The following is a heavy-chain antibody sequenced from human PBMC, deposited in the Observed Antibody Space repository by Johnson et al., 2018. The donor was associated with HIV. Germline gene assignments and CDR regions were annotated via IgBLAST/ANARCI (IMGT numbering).Heavy chain of an antibody. J-gene: IGHJ3*01. CDR1: GFTFSDYY. CDR3: ARNRPVSYGYRGAFDF. V-gene: IGHV3-11*04. D-gene: IGHD5-18*01. CDR2: ISSSGSTI. Sequence: VQLVESGGRVVQPGRSLRLSCAASGFTFSDYYMSCIRQAAGKGLEWISYISSSGSTIYYADSVKGRFTISRDNAKNSLYLQMNSLRAEETAVYYCARNRPVSYGYRGAFDFWGQGTMVTVSS.